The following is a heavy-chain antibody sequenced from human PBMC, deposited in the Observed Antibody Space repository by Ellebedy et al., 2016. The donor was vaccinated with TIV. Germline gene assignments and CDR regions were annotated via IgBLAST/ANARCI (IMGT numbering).Heavy chain of an antibody. J-gene: IGHJ4*02. D-gene: IGHD6-19*01. CDR2: VKQDGSEV. CDR1: GFTFSNYW. Sequence: GESLKISCEASGFTFSNYWMTWVRQAPGKGLEWVANVKQDGSEVNYVDSVKGRFSISRDNTKNSLYLQMNSLTDEDTAVYYCARDQWLGRAYYFDYWGQGTLVTVSS. CDR3: ARDQWLGRAYYFDY. V-gene: IGHV3-7*01.